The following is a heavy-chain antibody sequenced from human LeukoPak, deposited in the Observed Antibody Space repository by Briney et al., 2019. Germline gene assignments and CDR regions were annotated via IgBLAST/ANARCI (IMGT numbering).Heavy chain of an antibody. CDR3: ARDHSRLVNYYDSSGYYYY. V-gene: IGHV3-48*04. D-gene: IGHD3-22*01. CDR2: ISSSSSTI. Sequence: GSLRLSCAASGFTFSSYSMNWVRQAPGKGLEWVSYISSSSSTIYYADSVKGRFTISRDNAKNSLYLQMNSLRAEDTAVYYCARDHSRLVNYYDSSGYYYYWGQGTLVTVSS. CDR1: GFTFSSYS. J-gene: IGHJ4*02.